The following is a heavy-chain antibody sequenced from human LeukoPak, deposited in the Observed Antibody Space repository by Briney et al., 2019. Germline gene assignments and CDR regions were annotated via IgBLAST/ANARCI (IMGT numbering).Heavy chain of an antibody. CDR1: GGSISNNNYH. D-gene: IGHD1-1*01. J-gene: IGHJ4*02. CDR3: ATWRTAKTGFDY. Sequence: SETLSLTCTVSGGSISNNNYHWAWLRQPPGKGLECIGSIYYSGSPYYNPSLKSRVTISVDTSKNQFSLRLSSVTAADTAVYYCATWRTAKTGFDYWGQGTLVTVSS. V-gene: IGHV4-39*01. CDR2: IYYSGSP.